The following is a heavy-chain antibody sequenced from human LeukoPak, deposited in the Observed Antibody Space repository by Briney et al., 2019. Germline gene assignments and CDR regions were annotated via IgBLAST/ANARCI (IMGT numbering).Heavy chain of an antibody. Sequence: RPGGSLRLSCAASGFTFSSYSMNWVRQAPGKGLEWVSSISSSSSYIYYADSVKGRFTISRDNAKNSLYLQMNSLRAEDTAVYYCARSRTGGRLQYYYFDYWGQGTLVTVSS. CDR1: GFTFSSYS. CDR3: ARSRTGGRLQYYYFDY. V-gene: IGHV3-21*04. D-gene: IGHD4-11*01. CDR2: ISSSSSYI. J-gene: IGHJ4*02.